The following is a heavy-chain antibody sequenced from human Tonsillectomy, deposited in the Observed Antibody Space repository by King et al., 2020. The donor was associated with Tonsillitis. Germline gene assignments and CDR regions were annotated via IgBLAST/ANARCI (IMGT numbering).Heavy chain of an antibody. CDR1: GFTFDDYT. CDR3: AKDIESSGWYGMDV. D-gene: IGHD6-19*01. CDR2: ITWNSGSI. Sequence: VQLVESGGGLVQPGRSLRLSCAASGFTFDDYTMHWVRQAPGKVLEWVSGITWNSGSIGYGDSVKGRFTISRDNAKNSLELQMNSLRPEATALYYCAKDIESSGWYGMDVWGQGTTVTVSS. J-gene: IGHJ6*02. V-gene: IGHV3-9*01.